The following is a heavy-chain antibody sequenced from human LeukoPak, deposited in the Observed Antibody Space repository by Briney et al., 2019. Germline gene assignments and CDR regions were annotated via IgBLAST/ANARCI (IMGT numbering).Heavy chain of an antibody. J-gene: IGHJ5*02. CDR3: ARFLEWSGFDP. V-gene: IGHV1-8*03. Sequence: ASVKVSCKASGYTFTSYDINWVRQAPGQGLEWMGWMNPNSGNTGYAQKFQGRVTITRNTSISTAYMELSSLRSEDTAVYYCARFLEWSGFDPWGQGTLVTVSS. CDR2: MNPNSGNT. CDR1: GYTFTSYD. D-gene: IGHD3-3*01.